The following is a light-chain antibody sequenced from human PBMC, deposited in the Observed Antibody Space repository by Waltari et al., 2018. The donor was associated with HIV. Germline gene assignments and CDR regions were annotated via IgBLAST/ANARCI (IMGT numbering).Light chain of an antibody. Sequence: ILMTLSPDSLAVPLGERATIHCKSSPSLLYGSNNKRYLAWYQQKPGQPPKLLIYWASTRESGVPDRFSGSGSGTDFTLTISSLQAEDVAVYYCQQYYSTPLTFGGGTKVEIK. CDR2: WAS. J-gene: IGKJ4*01. CDR3: QQYYSTPLT. CDR1: PSLLYGSNNKRY. V-gene: IGKV4-1*01.